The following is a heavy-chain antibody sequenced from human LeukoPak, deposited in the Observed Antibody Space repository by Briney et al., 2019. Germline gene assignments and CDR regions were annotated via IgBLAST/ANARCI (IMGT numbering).Heavy chain of an antibody. CDR1: GGSISSYY. CDR2: IYYSGST. V-gene: IGHV4-59*01. CDR3: ARLKTYYYDSSGPTD. Sequence: SETLSLTCTVSGGSISSYYWSWIRQPPGKGLEWIGYIYYSGSTNYNPSLKSRVTISVDTSKNQFSLKLSSVGAADTAVYYCARLKTYYYDSSGPTDWGQGTLVTVSS. D-gene: IGHD3-22*01. J-gene: IGHJ4*02.